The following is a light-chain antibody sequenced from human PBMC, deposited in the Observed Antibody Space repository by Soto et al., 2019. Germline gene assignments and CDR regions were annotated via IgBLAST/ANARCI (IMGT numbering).Light chain of an antibody. CDR2: EVS. Sequence: QSALTQPASVSGSPGQSITISCTGTSNDVGGYNYVSWYQQHPGKAPKLMIYEVSNRPSGVSNRFSGSKSANTASLTISGLQAEDEADYYCSSYTSSSSLVFGGGTKLTVL. CDR3: SSYTSSSSLV. J-gene: IGLJ2*01. CDR1: SNDVGGYNY. V-gene: IGLV2-14*01.